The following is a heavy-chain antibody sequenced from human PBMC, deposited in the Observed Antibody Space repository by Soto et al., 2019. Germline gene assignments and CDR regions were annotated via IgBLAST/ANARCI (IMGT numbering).Heavy chain of an antibody. CDR3: AKDGMIFGRTYYYYGMDV. CDR1: GYTFTGYY. D-gene: IGHD3-3*01. V-gene: IGHV1-2*04. CDR2: INPNSGGT. Sequence: ASVKVSCKASGYTFTGYYMHWVRQAPGQGLEWMGWINPNSGGTNYAQKFQGWVTMTRDTSISTAYMELSRLRSDDTAVYYCAKDGMIFGRTYYYYGMDVWGQGTTVTVSS. J-gene: IGHJ6*02.